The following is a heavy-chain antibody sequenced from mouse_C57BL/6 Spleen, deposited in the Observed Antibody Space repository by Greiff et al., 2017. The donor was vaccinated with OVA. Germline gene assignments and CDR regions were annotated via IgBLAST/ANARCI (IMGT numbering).Heavy chain of an antibody. Sequence: QVQLKESGPELVKPGASVKISCKASGYAFSSSWMNWVKQRPGKGLEWIGRIYPGDGDTNYNGKFKGKATLTADKSSSTAYMQLSSLTSENSAVFFCARGIYYAYATGFAYWGQGTLVTVSA. D-gene: IGHD2-2*01. CDR3: ARGIYYAYATGFAY. CDR1: GYAFSSSW. V-gene: IGHV1-82*01. CDR2: IYPGDGDT. J-gene: IGHJ3*01.